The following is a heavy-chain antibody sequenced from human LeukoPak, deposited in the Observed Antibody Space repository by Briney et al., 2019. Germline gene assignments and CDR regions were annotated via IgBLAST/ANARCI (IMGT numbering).Heavy chain of an antibody. CDR1: GFTFNGYA. D-gene: IGHD6-19*01. J-gene: IGHJ4*01. V-gene: IGHV3-23*01. Sequence: GGSLRLSCEGSGFTFNGYAFSWVRQAPGKGLEWVAVTGGSDDNTHYADSVKGRFTISRDNSEKRLFLQMNSLRPDDSALYYCTKDLMTGFSSGWYFAYGGQEPWSPSPQ. CDR2: TGGSDDNT. CDR3: TKDLMTGFSSGWYFAY.